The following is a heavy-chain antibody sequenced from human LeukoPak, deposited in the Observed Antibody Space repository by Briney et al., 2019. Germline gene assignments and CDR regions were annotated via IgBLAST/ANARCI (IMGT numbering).Heavy chain of an antibody. Sequence: PSETLSLTCTVSGAPITTSNHYWGRIRQTPGKTLEWIANIYYSGHTLYNPSLESRALISVDTSSNQFSLRLTSVTAADTAVYYCAAPSGPTYYSPVDFWGQGTSVSVSS. J-gene: IGHJ4*02. CDR3: AAPSGPTYYSPVDF. CDR2: IYYSGHT. V-gene: IGHV4-39*01. CDR1: GAPITTSNHY. D-gene: IGHD1-26*01.